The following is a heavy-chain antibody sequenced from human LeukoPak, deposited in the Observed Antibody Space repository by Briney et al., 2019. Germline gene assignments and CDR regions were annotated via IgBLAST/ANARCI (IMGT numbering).Heavy chain of an antibody. J-gene: IGHJ4*02. CDR1: GFIFSSYW. CDR3: ARARSPLYDYGDYPDDY. V-gene: IGHV3-66*01. CDR2: IYSGGST. Sequence: GGSLRLSCAASGFIFSSYWIHWVRQAPGKGLEWVSVIYSGGSTYYADSVKGRFTISRDNSKNTLYLQMNSLRAEDTAVYYCARARSPLYDYGDYPDDYWGQGTLVTVSS. D-gene: IGHD4-17*01.